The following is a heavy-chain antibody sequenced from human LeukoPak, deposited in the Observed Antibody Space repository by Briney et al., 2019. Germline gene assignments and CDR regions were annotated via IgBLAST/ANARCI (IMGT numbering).Heavy chain of an antibody. CDR2: INCITGDT. Sequence: DSVKVSCKASGYTFTDYYIHWVRQAPRQGLEWMGRINCITGDTRSAQKFQGRVTMTRDTSISTAYMQLSSLRSDDTAVYYCAREIAATGAAVDYWGQGILVTVSS. CDR3: AREIAATGAAVDY. J-gene: IGHJ4*02. CDR1: GYTFTDYY. V-gene: IGHV1-2*06. D-gene: IGHD6-13*01.